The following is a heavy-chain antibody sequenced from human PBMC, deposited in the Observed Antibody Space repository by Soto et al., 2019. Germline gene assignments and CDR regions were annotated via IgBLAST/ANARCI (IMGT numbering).Heavy chain of an antibody. CDR1: GYSFTSYW. V-gene: IGHV5-10-1*01. D-gene: IGHD6-6*01. Sequence: GESLKISCKGSGYSFTSYWISWVRQMPGKGLEWMGRIDPSDSYTNYSPSFQGHVTISADKSISTAYLQWSSLKASDTAMYYCAGLPYSSSSQELYYYSGMDVWGQGTTVTVYS. J-gene: IGHJ6*02. CDR3: AGLPYSSSSQELYYYSGMDV. CDR2: IDPSDSYT.